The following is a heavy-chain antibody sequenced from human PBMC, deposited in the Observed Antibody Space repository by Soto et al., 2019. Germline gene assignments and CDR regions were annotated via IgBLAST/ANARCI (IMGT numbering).Heavy chain of an antibody. J-gene: IGHJ5*02. V-gene: IGHV1-69*13. CDR1: GAIFSKYV. Sequence: SVNVSCKASGAIFSKYVISWARQAPGQGLEWMGGIIPMFGTVNYAQKFQGRLTITADESTSTAYMELSTLRSDDTAVYYCATSSRKLFRGVPCYENWFVLWGPGTLVTVSS. CDR3: ATSSRKLFRGVPCYENWFVL. D-gene: IGHD2-15*01. CDR2: IIPMFGTV.